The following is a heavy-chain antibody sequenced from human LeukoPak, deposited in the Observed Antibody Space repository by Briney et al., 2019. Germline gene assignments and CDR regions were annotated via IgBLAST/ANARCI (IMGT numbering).Heavy chain of an antibody. Sequence: GGSLRLSCAASGFTFITYGMHWVRQAPGKGLEWVAVIWYDGSKEYYADSVKGRFTISRDNSKNTLYLQMSSLRAEDTAVYYCARELETAMVFDFWGQGTLVTASS. CDR1: GFTFITYG. J-gene: IGHJ4*02. CDR2: IWYDGSKE. D-gene: IGHD5-18*01. V-gene: IGHV3-33*01. CDR3: ARELETAMVFDF.